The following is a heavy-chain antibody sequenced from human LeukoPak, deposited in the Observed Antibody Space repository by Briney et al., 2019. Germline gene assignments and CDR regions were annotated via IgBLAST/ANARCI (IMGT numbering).Heavy chain of an antibody. J-gene: IGHJ4*02. CDR1: GFTFSNYA. V-gene: IGHV3-23*01. D-gene: IGHD1/OR15-1a*01. CDR2: ISGSGGST. Sequence: PGGSLRLSCAASGFTFSNYAMIWVRQAPGKGLEWVSVISGSGGSTYYADSVKGRFTISRDNAINSVFLQMNSLRAEDTAVYYCARENWTNDFWGQGTLVTVSS. CDR3: ARENWTNDF.